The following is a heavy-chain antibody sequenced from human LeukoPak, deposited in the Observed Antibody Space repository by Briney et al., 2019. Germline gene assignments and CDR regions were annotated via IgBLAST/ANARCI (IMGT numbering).Heavy chain of an antibody. CDR1: GFTFSSYW. V-gene: IGHV3-7*03. J-gene: IGHJ4*02. D-gene: IGHD3-10*01. CDR3: SRDGSGSYGRIRRLDY. CDR2: IKQDGSEK. Sequence: PGGSLRLSCAASGFTFSSYWMSWVRQAPGKGLEWVANIKQDGSEKYYVDSVKGRFTISRDNAKNSLYLQMNSLKTEDTGVYYCSRDGSGSYGRIRRLDYWGQGSLVTVSS.